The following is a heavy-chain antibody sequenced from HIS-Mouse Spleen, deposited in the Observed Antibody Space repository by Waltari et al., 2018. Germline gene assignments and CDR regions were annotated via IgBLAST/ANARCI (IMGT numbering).Heavy chain of an antibody. CDR2: ICYSGST. V-gene: IGHV4-39*07. D-gene: IGHD6-13*01. Sequence: QLQLQESGPGLVKPSETLSLTCTVSGGSISSSSYYWGWIRQPPGKGLEWLGSICYSGSTYYTPSLTSRVTISVDTSKNQFSLKLSSVTAADTAVYYCAREIPYSSSWYDWYFDLWGRGTLVTVSS. J-gene: IGHJ2*01. CDR3: AREIPYSSSWYDWYFDL. CDR1: GGSISSSSYY.